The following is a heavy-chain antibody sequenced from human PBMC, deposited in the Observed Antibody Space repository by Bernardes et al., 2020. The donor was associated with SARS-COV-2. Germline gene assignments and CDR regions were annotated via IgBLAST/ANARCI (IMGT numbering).Heavy chain of an antibody. CDR3: ADSKGGYYGSGSYYGMDV. J-gene: IGHJ6*02. CDR1: GFSLRTRGVG. V-gene: IGHV2-5*01. Sequence: GPPLVKPTQTLTLTCTFSGFSLRTRGVGVGWIRQPPGKALEWLALIYWNDDKRYSPSLKSRLTITKDTSKNQVVLTMTNMEPEDTATYYCADSKGGYYGSGSYYGMDVWGQGTTVTVSS. D-gene: IGHD3-10*01. CDR2: IYWNDDK.